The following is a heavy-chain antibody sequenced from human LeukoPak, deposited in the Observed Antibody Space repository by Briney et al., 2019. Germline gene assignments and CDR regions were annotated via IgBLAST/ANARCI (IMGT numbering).Heavy chain of an antibody. CDR2: VYNSGDT. D-gene: IGHD5-18*01. CDR3: ARLGQLWLRYYYYGMDV. Sequence: SETLSLTCTVSGGSTSSDYWSWIRQSPGKGLEWVGYVYNSGDTGKNPSLKSRVTISVDTSKNQFSLKLSSVTAADTAVYYCARLGQLWLRYYYYGMDVWGQGTTVTVSS. V-gene: IGHV4-59*12. CDR1: GGSTSSDY. J-gene: IGHJ6*02.